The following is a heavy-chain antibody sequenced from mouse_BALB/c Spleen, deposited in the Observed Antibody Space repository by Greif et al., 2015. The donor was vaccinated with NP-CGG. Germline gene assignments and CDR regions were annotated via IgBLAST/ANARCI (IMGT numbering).Heavy chain of an antibody. CDR2: IRNKANDYAT. V-gene: IGHV7-3*02. J-gene: IGHJ4*01. D-gene: IGHD2-4*01. CDR3: ARPYFDYEDYYAMDY. Sequence: DVQLVESGGGLVQPGGSLRLSCATSGFTFTDYYMSWVRQPPGKALELLGFIRNKANDYATEYSASVKGRFTISRDNSQSILYLQMNTLRAEDSATYYCARPYFDYEDYYAMDYWGQGTSVTVSS. CDR1: GFTFTDYY.